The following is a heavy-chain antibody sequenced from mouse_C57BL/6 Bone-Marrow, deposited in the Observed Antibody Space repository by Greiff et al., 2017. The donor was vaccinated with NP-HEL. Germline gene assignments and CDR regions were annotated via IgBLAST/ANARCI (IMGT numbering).Heavy chain of an antibody. Sequence: VQLQQSVAELVRPGASVKLSCTASGFNIKNTYMHWVKQRPEQGLEWIGRIDPANGNTKYAPKFQGKATITADTSSNTAYLQLSSLTSEDTAIYYCARDYYGSSLRWYFDVWGTGTTVTVSS. V-gene: IGHV14-3*01. CDR1: GFNIKNTY. D-gene: IGHD1-1*01. CDR3: ARDYYGSSLRWYFDV. CDR2: IDPANGNT. J-gene: IGHJ1*03.